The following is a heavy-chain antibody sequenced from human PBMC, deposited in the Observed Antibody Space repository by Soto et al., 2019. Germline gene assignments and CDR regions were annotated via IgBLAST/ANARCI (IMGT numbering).Heavy chain of an antibody. Sequence: PWGSLRLSCAASGFTFSVYDMGWVRQAPGKGLEWVSYISGTGTSIYYGDSVKGRFTISSDNGKNSLYLQMNSLRAEDTAVYYCARVVTPKDLSNWYYFDYWRHGTLVTVPS. CDR1: GFTFSVYD. J-gene: IGHJ4*01. V-gene: IGHV3-11*04. CDR2: ISGTGTSI. CDR3: ARVVTPKDLSNWYYFDY. D-gene: IGHD5-18*01.